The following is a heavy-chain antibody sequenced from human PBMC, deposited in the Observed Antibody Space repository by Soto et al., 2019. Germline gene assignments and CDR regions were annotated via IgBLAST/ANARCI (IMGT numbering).Heavy chain of an antibody. D-gene: IGHD3-16*01. CDR3: AGGDSGSFDS. CDR1: GFSFSDYY. V-gene: IGHV3-11*01. Sequence: GGSLRLSCAASGFSFSDYYFTWIRQAPGKGLEWVSYISFSGSTIYYADSVKGRFTISRDNAKNSLYLQMNNLRPEDTAVYYCAGGDSGSFDSWGQGTLVTVSS. CDR2: ISFSGSTI. J-gene: IGHJ4*02.